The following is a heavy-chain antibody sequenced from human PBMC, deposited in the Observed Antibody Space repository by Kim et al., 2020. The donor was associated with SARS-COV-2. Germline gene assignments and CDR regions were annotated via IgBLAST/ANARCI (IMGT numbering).Heavy chain of an antibody. CDR2: ISYDGSNK. Sequence: GGSLRLSCAASGFTFSSYAMHWVRQAPGKGLEWVAVISYDGSNKYYADFVKGRFTISRDNSKNTLYLQMNSLRAEDTAVYYCAKDRLYSSSWYGYFDYWG. CDR3: AKDRLYSSSWYGYFDY. CDR1: GFTFSSYA. D-gene: IGHD6-13*01. J-gene: IGHJ4*01. V-gene: IGHV3-30*04.